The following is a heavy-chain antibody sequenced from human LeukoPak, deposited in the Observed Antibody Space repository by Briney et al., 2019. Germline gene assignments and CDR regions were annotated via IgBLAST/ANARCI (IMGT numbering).Heavy chain of an antibody. CDR2: ISSSSSYI. J-gene: IGHJ5*02. Sequence: GGSLRLPCAASGFTFSSYSMNWVRQAPGKGLEWVSSISSSSSYIYYADSVKGRFTISRDNAKNSLYLQMNSLRAEDTAVYYCARDAVGYYGSGSYPNWFDPWGQGTLVTVSS. CDR3: ARDAVGYYGSGSYPNWFDP. V-gene: IGHV3-21*01. D-gene: IGHD3-10*01. CDR1: GFTFSSYS.